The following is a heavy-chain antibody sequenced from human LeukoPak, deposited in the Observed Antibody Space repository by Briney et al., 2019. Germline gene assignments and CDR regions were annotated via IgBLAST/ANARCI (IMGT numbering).Heavy chain of an antibody. Sequence: GGSLRLSCAASGFTFSSYAMSWARQAPGKGLEWVSAISGSGGSTYYADSVKGRFTISRDNSKNTLYLQMNSLRAEDTAVYYCARTYYYDSSGYYPGDFQHWGQGTLVTVSS. CDR1: GFTFSSYA. V-gene: IGHV3-23*01. D-gene: IGHD3-22*01. J-gene: IGHJ1*01. CDR3: ARTYYYDSSGYYPGDFQH. CDR2: ISGSGGST.